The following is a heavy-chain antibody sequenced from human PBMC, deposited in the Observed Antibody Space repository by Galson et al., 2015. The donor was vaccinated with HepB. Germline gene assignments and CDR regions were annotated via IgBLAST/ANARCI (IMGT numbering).Heavy chain of an antibody. J-gene: IGHJ4*02. CDR3: AKGDEDIVVVPAAELDY. D-gene: IGHD2-2*01. CDR2: ISYDGSNK. Sequence: SLRLSRAASGFTFSSYGMHWVRQAPGKGLEWVAVISYDGSNKYYADSVKGRFTISRDNSKNTLYLQMNSLRAEDTAVYYCAKGDEDIVVVPAAELDYWGQGTLVTVSS. CDR1: GFTFSSYG. V-gene: IGHV3-30*18.